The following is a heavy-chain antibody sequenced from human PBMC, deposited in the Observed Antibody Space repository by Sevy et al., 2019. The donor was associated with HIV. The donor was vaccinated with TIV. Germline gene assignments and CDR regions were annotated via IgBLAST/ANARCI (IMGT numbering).Heavy chain of an antibody. D-gene: IGHD6-13*01. CDR1: GRTFSNYA. J-gene: IGHJ4*02. CDR3: ARSMSWYASFDY. CDR2: IIPMFGTA. Sequence: ASVKVSCKASGRTFSNYAISWVRQAPGQGLEWMGWIIPMFGTANYEQKFQGRVTITADESTSTAYMELSSLRSEDTAVYYCARSMSWYASFDYWGQGTLVTVSS. V-gene: IGHV1-69*13.